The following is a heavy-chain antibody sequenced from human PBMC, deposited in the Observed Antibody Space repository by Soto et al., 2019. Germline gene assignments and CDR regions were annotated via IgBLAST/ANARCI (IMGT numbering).Heavy chain of an antibody. CDR3: AKDRGPCSGNKCSSLYYYYGMDV. Sequence: GGSLRLSCEASGFKFGDYAMHWVRQAPGKGLEWVSGVSWNSEIIGYADSVKGRFTISRDNAKNSLYLEMNSLRTEDTALYYCAKDRGPCSGNKCSSLYYYYGMDVWGQGTTVTVSS. V-gene: IGHV3-9*01. CDR1: GFKFGDYA. D-gene: IGHD2-15*01. CDR2: VSWNSEII. J-gene: IGHJ6*02.